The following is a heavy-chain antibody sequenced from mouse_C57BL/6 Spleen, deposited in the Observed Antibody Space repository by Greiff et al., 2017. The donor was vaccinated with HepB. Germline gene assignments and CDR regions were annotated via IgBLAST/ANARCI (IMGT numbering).Heavy chain of an antibody. CDR2: IDPSDSYT. V-gene: IGHV1-59*01. CDR1: GYTFTSYW. J-gene: IGHJ3*01. Sequence: QVQLQQPGAELVRPGTSVKLSCKASGYTFTSYWMHWVKQRPGQGLEWIGVIDPSDSYTNYNQKFKGKATLTVDTSSSTAYMQLSSLTSEDSAVYYCARVRYWGQGTLVTVSA. CDR3: ARVRY.